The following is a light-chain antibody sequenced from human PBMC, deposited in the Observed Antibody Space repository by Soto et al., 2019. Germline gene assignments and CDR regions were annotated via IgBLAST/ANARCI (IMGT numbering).Light chain of an antibody. J-gene: IGLJ2*01. CDR3: CSYAGSSTFVV. CDR1: SSDVGSYNL. V-gene: IGLV2-23*03. CDR2: EGS. Sequence: QSALTQPASVSGSPGQSITISCTGTSSDVGSYNLVSWYQQHPGKAPKLMIYEGSKRPSGVSNRFSGSNPGNTASLTISGLQAEDEADYYRCSYAGSSTFVVFGGGTKLTVL.